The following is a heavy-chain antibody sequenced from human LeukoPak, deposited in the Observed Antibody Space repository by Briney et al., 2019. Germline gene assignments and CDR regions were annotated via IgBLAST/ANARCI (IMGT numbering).Heavy chain of an antibody. CDR2: INDSGGST. CDR1: GFTFSSYA. CDR3: ARDRGSSGWYEFDS. D-gene: IGHD6-19*01. Sequence: GGSLRLSCAASGFTFSSYAMSWVRQAPGKGLEWVSAINDSGGSTYYADSVKGRFTISRDNSKNTLYLQMNSLRAEDTAVYYCARDRGSSGWYEFDSWGQGTLATVSS. V-gene: IGHV3-23*01. J-gene: IGHJ4*02.